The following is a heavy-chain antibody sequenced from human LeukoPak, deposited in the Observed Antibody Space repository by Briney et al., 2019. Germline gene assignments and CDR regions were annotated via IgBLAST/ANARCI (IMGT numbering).Heavy chain of an antibody. CDR3: ARGLDTYYFDY. CDR1: GGYISTYY. V-gene: IGHV4-59*01. D-gene: IGHD3/OR15-3a*01. CDR2: IYYSGSS. Sequence: SETLSLTCTVSGGYISTYYWSWIRQPPGKGLEWIGYIYYSGSSNYNPSLKSRVTISVDMSKNQFSLKLSSVTAADTAVYYCARGLDTYYFDYWGQGTLVTVSS. J-gene: IGHJ4*02.